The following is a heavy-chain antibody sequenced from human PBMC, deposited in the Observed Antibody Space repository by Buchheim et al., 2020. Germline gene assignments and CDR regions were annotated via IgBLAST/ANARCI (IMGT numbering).Heavy chain of an antibody. D-gene: IGHD6-19*01. V-gene: IGHV3-30*04. CDR1: GFTSSSYV. CDR2: ISYVGSNK. J-gene: IGHJ4*02. Sequence: QVQLVESGGGVVQPGRSLRPSWPSFGFTSSSYVMHWDRQAPGKGLEWVAVISYVGSNKYYAASLKGRFTISRNNSKNTLYLQMNSLRAEDTAVYYCARIPGYSSGWSADLDYWGQGTL. CDR3: ARIPGYSSGWSADLDY.